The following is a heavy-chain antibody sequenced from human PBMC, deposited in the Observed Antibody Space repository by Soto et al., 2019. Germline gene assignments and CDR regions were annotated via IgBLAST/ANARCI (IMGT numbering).Heavy chain of an antibody. CDR3: AGGGGIFDY. J-gene: IGHJ4*02. V-gene: IGHV3-48*02. CDR2: ISSSSSTI. Sequence: EVQLVESGGGLVQPGGSLRLSCAASGFTFSSYSMNWVRQAPGKGLEWVSYISSSSSTIYYADSVKGRFTISRDNAKNSLYLKMNRLRDEDTAVYYCAGGGGIFDYWGQGTLVTVSS. CDR1: GFTFSSYS. D-gene: IGHD3-16*01.